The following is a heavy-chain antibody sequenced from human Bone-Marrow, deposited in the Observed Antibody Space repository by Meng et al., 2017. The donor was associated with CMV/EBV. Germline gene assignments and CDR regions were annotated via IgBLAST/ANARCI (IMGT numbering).Heavy chain of an antibody. CDR1: GFTFTSSA. Sequence: SVKVSCKASGFTFTSSAVQWVRQARGQRLEWIGWIVVGSGNTNYAQKFQERVTLTRDMSTSTAYMELSSLRSEDTAVYYCAARIHILRVNTQDLSSGEAFDIWGQATMVTVSS. V-gene: IGHV1-58*01. CDR3: AARIHILRVNTQDLSSGEAFDI. J-gene: IGHJ3*02. D-gene: IGHD4-11*01. CDR2: IVVGSGNT.